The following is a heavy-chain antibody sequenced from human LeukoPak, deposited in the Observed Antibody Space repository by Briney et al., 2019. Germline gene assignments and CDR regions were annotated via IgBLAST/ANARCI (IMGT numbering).Heavy chain of an antibody. CDR2: INSDGSST. V-gene: IGHV3-74*01. Sequence: GGSLRLSCAASGFTYSSYWMHWVRQAPGKGLVWVSRINSDGSSTDCADSVKGRFTISRDNAKNTLSLQMNSLRAEDTAVYYCACYSYGRIGGQGTLVTVSS. J-gene: IGHJ4*02. D-gene: IGHD5-18*01. CDR1: GFTYSSYW. CDR3: ACYSYGRI.